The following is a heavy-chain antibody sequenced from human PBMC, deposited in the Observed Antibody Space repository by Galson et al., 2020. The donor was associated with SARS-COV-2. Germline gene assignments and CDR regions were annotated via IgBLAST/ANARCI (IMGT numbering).Heavy chain of an antibody. V-gene: IGHV3-7*01. Sequence: GESLRLTCAASGYTFSDYRMTWVRQAPGKGLEWVATIVQAASKKYYLDSVKGRFTISRDNDKSPLYLQLNNLRVEDTAVYYCVRSAPGDCSRISCRLFGSWGQGTLVTVSS. CDR1: GYTFSDYR. CDR2: IVQAASKK. J-gene: IGHJ4*02. CDR3: VRSAPGDCSRISCRLFGS. D-gene: IGHD2-2*01.